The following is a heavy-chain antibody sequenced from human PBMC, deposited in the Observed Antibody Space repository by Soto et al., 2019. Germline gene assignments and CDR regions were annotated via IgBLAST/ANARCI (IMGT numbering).Heavy chain of an antibody. Sequence: SETLSLTCTVSGDSISNYFWSWIRQPPGKGLEWIGYIYYSGSTNYNPSLKSRVTISVDTSKNQFSLKLSSVTAADTAVYYCASRGYSYGFSLGMDVWGQGTTVTVSS. CDR1: GDSISNYF. CDR3: ASRGYSYGFSLGMDV. V-gene: IGHV4-59*12. CDR2: IYYSGST. D-gene: IGHD5-18*01. J-gene: IGHJ6*02.